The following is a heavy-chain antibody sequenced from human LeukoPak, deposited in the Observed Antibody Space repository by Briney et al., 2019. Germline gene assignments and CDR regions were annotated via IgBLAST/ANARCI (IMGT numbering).Heavy chain of an antibody. J-gene: IGHJ4*02. V-gene: IGHV1-18*01. Sequence: ASVKVSCKASGYTFTSDGISGVRQAPGQGLEWMGWISAYNVDTNYAQKRQGRVTMTTDTTTSTAYMELRSLRPDDTAVYYCARLSRVAPAGTGFDYWGQGTLVPVSS. CDR3: ARLSRVAPAGTGFDY. CDR1: GYTFTSDG. D-gene: IGHD6-13*01. CDR2: ISAYNVDT.